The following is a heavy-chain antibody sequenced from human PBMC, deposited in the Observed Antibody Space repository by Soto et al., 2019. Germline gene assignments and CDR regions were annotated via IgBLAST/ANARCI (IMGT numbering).Heavy chain of an antibody. CDR1: FTFSMYS. CDR2: ISSGGTYI. V-gene: IGHV3-21*01. D-gene: IGHD2-8*01. Sequence: GVSLRLSCSFTFSMYSMNWVRQAPGKGLEWVASISSGGTYIKYADSVQGRFTISRDNAKNTLYLQMNSLRAEDTAVYYCAKSPHIVLMVYAPYSWGQGTLVTVSS. CDR3: AKSPHIVLMVYAPYS. J-gene: IGHJ4*02.